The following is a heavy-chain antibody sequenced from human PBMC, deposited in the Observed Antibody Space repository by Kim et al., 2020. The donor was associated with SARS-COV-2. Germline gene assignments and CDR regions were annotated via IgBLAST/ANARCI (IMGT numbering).Heavy chain of an antibody. CDR1: GGSISSGGYY. J-gene: IGHJ5*02. Sequence: SETLSLTCTVSGGSISSGGYYWSWIRQHPGKGLEWIGYIYYSGSTYYNPSLKSRVTISVDTSKNQFSLKLSSVTAADTAVYYCARERGGPGSSWWGSHNWFDPWGQGTLVTVSS. D-gene: IGHD6-13*01. CDR2: IYYSGST. CDR3: ARERGGPGSSWWGSHNWFDP. V-gene: IGHV4-31*03.